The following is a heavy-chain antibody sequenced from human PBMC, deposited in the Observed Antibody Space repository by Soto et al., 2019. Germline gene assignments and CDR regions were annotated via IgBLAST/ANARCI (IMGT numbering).Heavy chain of an antibody. CDR2: IYHAGSV. CDR3: ARTFDYYGMDV. J-gene: IGHJ6*02. V-gene: IGHV4-38-2*01. Sequence: SETLSLTCAVSGYSIASGYYWAWIRQSPGKGLEWIGSIYHAGSVYYNPSLNSRVAVSLDTSKNHFSLKLTSVTAADTAVYYCARTFDYYGMDVWGQGXTVTVYS. CDR1: GYSIASGYY.